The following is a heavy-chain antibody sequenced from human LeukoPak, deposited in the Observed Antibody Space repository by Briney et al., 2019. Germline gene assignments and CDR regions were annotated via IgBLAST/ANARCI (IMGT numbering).Heavy chain of an antibody. D-gene: IGHD2-2*01. CDR2: ISGSGGST. CDR1: GFTFSSYA. CDR3: ASLEIVPAAVQSDY. J-gene: IGHJ4*02. V-gene: IGHV3-23*01. Sequence: GGSLRLSCAASGFTFSSYAMSWVRQAPGKGLEWVSAISGSGGSTYYADSVKGRLTISRDNSKNTLYLQMNSLRAEDTAVYYCASLEIVPAAVQSDYWGQGTLVTVSS.